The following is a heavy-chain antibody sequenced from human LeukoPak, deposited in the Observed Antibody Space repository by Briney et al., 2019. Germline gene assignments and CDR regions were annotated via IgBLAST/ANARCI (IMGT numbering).Heavy chain of an antibody. CDR2: ISGSGGST. V-gene: IGHV3-23*01. Sequence: PGGSLRLSCAASGFTFSSYAMSWVRQAPGKGLEWVSAISGSGGSTYYADSVKGRFTISRDNSKNTLYLQMNSLRAEDTAVYYCARRGGYSYGFDYWGQGTLVTVSS. D-gene: IGHD5-18*01. CDR1: GFTFSSYA. J-gene: IGHJ4*02. CDR3: ARRGGYSYGFDY.